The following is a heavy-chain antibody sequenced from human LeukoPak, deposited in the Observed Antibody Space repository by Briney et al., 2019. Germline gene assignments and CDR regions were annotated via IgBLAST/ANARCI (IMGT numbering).Heavy chain of an antibody. V-gene: IGHV3-48*02. CDR3: ARDSGSGWSNDY. D-gene: IGHD6-19*01. J-gene: IGHJ4*02. CDR2: FGWSGTTV. Sequence: GGSLRLSCVASGFTVNSYSMNWVRQAPGKGLEWVSYFGWSGTTVYYADSVKGRFTISRDSARNSLYLQMNSLRDEDSAVYYCARDSGSGWSNDYWGQGTLVTVSS. CDR1: GFTVNSYS.